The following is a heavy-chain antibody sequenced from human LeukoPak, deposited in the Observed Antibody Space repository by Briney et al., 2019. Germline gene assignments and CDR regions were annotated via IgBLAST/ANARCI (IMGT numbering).Heavy chain of an antibody. CDR2: IYYSGST. J-gene: IGHJ6*02. V-gene: IGHV4-59*08. Sequence: SETLSLTCTVSGGSISSYYWSWIRQPPGKGLEWIGYIYYSGSTNYNPSLKSRVTISVDTSKNQFSLKLSSVTAADTAVYYCARFSSVPAGDYYYYGMDVWGQGTTVTVSS. CDR3: ARFSSVPAGDYYYYGMDV. CDR1: GGSISSYY. D-gene: IGHD6-19*01.